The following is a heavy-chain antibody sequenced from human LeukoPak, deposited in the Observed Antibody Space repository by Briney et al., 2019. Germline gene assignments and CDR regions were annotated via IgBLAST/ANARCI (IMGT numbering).Heavy chain of an antibody. CDR1: GFTFSSYS. J-gene: IGHJ3*02. CDR3: ARRGTLGAFDI. CDR2: ISSSSSYI. Sequence: GGSLRLSCAASGFTFSSYSMNWARQAPGKGLEWVSSISSSSSYIYYADSVKGRFTISRDNAKNSLYLQMNSLRAEDTAVYYCARRGTLGAFDIWGQGTMVTVSS. V-gene: IGHV3-21*01. D-gene: IGHD3-16*01.